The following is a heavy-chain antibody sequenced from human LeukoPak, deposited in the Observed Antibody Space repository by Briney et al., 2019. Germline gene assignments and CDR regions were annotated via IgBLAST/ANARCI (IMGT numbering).Heavy chain of an antibody. V-gene: IGHV1-2*02. CDR2: INPNSGGT. CDR1: GYTFTGYY. D-gene: IGHD2-15*01. J-gene: IGHJ4*02. Sequence: GASVKVSCKASGYTFTGYYMHWVRQAPGQGLEWMGWINPNSGGTNYAQKFQGRVTMTRDTSISTAYMELSRLRSDDTAVYYCARAARPNIVVVVAAYDYWGQGTLVTVSS. CDR3: ARAARPNIVVVVAAYDY.